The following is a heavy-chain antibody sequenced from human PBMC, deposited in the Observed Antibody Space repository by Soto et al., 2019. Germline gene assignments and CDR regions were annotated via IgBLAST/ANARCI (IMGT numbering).Heavy chain of an antibody. V-gene: IGHV4-59*01. CDR3: ARGAADTAMVDS. CDR2: TFYSGST. CDR1: GGSIRSYY. D-gene: IGHD5-18*01. Sequence: SETLSLTCTVSGGSIRSYYWTWIRQPPGKGLEWLGYTFYSGSTFYNPSLKSRVTISIHTSKSQFSLQLTSVTAADTAVYYCARGAADTAMVDSWGQGTLVTVSS. J-gene: IGHJ4*02.